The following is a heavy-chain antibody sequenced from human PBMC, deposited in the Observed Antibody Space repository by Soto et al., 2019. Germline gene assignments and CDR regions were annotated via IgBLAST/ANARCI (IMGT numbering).Heavy chain of an antibody. D-gene: IGHD6-13*01. CDR2: IIPIFGTA. V-gene: IGHV1-69*01. CDR1: GGTFSSYA. CDR3: ARGVYSSILYLSGFDY. Sequence: QVQLVQSGAEVKKPGSSVKVSCKASGGTFSSYAISWVRQAPGQGLEWMGGIIPIFGTANYAQKFQGRVTITADESTSTAYTELSSLRSEDTAVYYCARGVYSSILYLSGFDYWGQGTLVTVSS. J-gene: IGHJ4*02.